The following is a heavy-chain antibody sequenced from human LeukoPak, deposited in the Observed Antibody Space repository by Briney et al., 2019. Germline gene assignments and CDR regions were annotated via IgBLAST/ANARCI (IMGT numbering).Heavy chain of an antibody. J-gene: IGHJ4*02. V-gene: IGHV5-51*01. CDR2: VYPGDSET. CDR3: ARRFDSGFDY. Sequence: GESLKISCEASGYSFTNYWIGWVRQMPGKGLEWMGIVYPGDSETTYSPSFQGQVTISADKSISTAYLQWSSLKASDTAMYYCARRFDSGFDYWGQGTLATVSS. CDR1: GYSFTNYW. D-gene: IGHD3-9*01.